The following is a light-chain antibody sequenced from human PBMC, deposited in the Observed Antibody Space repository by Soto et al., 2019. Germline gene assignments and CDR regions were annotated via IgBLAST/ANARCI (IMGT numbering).Light chain of an antibody. CDR3: QSYDSSLSGSGVV. J-gene: IGLJ2*01. V-gene: IGLV1-40*01. CDR1: STNIGAGYD. Sequence: QSVLTQPPSVSGAPGQRVTIACTGSSTNIGAGYDVHWYQQLPGTAPRLLIYGNRNRPSGVPDRFSGSKSGTSASLAITGLQAEDEADYYCQSYDSSLSGSGVVFGGGTQLTVL. CDR2: GNR.